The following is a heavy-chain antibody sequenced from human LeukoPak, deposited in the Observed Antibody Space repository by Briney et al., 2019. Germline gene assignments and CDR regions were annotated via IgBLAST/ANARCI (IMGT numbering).Heavy chain of an antibody. CDR3: ARRRIVGSIDDAFDI. J-gene: IGHJ3*02. CDR1: GFTLSSYA. V-gene: IGHV3-30-3*01. CDR2: ISSDGNTQ. Sequence: GRSLRLSCAASGFTLSSYAMHWVRQAPGKGLEWAAVISSDGNTQYYADSVEGRFTISRDNSNNTLYLQMNSLRADDTAIYYCARRRIVGSIDDAFDIWGQGTMVTLSS. D-gene: IGHD1-26*01.